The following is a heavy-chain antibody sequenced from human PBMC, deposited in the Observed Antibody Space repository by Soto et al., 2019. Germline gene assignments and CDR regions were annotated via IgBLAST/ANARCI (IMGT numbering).Heavy chain of an antibody. J-gene: IGHJ5*02. CDR2: IYYSGST. Sequence: SETLSLTCTVSGSSISSSSYSWGWIRQPPGKGLEWIGSIYYSGSTYYNPSLKSRVTISVDRSKSQFSLKLSSVTAADTAVYYCARIPSPWGQGTLVTVSS. V-gene: IGHV4-39*07. CDR1: GSSISSSSYS. CDR3: ARIPSP. D-gene: IGHD2-21*01.